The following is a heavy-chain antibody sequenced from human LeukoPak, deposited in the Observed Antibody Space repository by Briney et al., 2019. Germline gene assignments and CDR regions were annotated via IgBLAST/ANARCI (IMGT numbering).Heavy chain of an antibody. V-gene: IGHV3-23*01. J-gene: IGHJ4*02. Sequence: GGSLRLSCAASGFTFSSYAMSWVRRALGKGQEWVSAISGSGGRTYYADSVKGRFTISRDNSKNTLYLQMNSLRAEDTAVYYCAKSRAARPGAADYWGQGPLVTVSS. CDR1: GFTFSSYA. CDR2: ISGSGGRT. D-gene: IGHD6-6*01. CDR3: AKSRAARPGAADY.